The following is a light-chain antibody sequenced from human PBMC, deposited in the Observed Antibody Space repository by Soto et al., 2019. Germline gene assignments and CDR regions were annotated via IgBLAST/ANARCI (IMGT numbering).Light chain of an antibody. J-gene: IGKJ4*01. V-gene: IGKV4-1*01. CDR2: WAS. CDR3: QQYYSTPLT. Sequence: DIVMTQSPDSLAVSLGERATINCKSSQSGFFSFNNEDYLAWYQQKPGQPPKLLIYWASSRESGVPDRFTGSGSGTDFTLTISSLQAEDVAVYYCQQYYSTPLTFGGGTKVEI. CDR1: QSGFFSFNNEDY.